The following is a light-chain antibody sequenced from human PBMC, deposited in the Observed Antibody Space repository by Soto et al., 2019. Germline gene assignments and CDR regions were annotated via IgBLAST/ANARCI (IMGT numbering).Light chain of an antibody. CDR1: SSDVGGYNY. J-gene: IGLJ2*01. V-gene: IGLV2-8*01. CDR2: EVS. Sequence: QSALTQPPSASGSPGQSVTISCTGTSSDVGGYNYVSWYQQHPGKAPKLMIYEVSKRPSGVPDRFSGSKSGNTASLTVSGIQAEDEADYYCSSYAVSKNSGVFGGGTKLTVL. CDR3: SSYAVSKNSGV.